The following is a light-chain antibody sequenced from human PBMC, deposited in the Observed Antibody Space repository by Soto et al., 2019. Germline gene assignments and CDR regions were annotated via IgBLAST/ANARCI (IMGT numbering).Light chain of an antibody. J-gene: IGKJ1*01. Sequence: IVLTKSPGILSLSPGERTTLSSRASQSISRYLAWYQQKPGQGPRLLIYGASSRATGTPDRFSGSGSGTEFTLTINRLEPEDLALYDCQQYGSSPPTFGQLTKVAIK. CDR3: QQYGSSPPT. CDR1: QSISRY. V-gene: IGKV3-20*01. CDR2: GAS.